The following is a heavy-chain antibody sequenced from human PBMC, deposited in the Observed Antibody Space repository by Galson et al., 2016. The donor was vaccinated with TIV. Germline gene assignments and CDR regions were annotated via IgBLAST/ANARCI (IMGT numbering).Heavy chain of an antibody. CDR3: ARENDHFYYMDV. Sequence: ETLSLTCTVSGGSISSFYWSWLRQPPGKGLEWIGYIYYTGNTIYNPSLNNRATISRDTSRNQISLTLISVTAADTAVYYCARENDHFYYMDVCGKGTAVTVSS. J-gene: IGHJ6*03. D-gene: IGHD3-16*01. V-gene: IGHV4-59*01. CDR1: GGSISSFY. CDR2: IYYTGNT.